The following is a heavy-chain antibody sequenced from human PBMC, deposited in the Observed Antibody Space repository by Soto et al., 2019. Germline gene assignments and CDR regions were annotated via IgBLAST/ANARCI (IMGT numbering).Heavy chain of an antibody. CDR2: IYWNDDK. CDR1: GFSLSTSGVG. V-gene: IGHV2-5*01. CDR3: AHRPLEARPDYFDY. D-gene: IGHD6-6*01. J-gene: IGHJ4*02. Sequence: SGPTLVNPTQTLTLTCMFSGFSLSTSGVGVGWIRQPPGKALEWLALIYWNDDKRYSPSLKTRLTISKDTSKNQVVLTMTNMDPVDTATYYCAHRPLEARPDYFDYWGQGTLVTVSS.